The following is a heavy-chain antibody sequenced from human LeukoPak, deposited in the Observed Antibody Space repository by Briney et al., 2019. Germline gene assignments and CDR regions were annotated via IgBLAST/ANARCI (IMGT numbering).Heavy chain of an antibody. Sequence: PSQTQSLTCTVSGGSLTTVNYWPWIPLHPGKGLEWIGYIHPSGSTNYNPSLKSRVTMSLDTSQNQFSLKLSSVTAADTAMYYCARGQDAFKTGYWGQGTLVTVSS. D-gene: IGHD5-24*01. CDR1: GGSLTTVNY. J-gene: IGHJ4*02. V-gene: IGHV4-31*03. CDR3: ARGQDAFKTGY. CDR2: IHPSGST.